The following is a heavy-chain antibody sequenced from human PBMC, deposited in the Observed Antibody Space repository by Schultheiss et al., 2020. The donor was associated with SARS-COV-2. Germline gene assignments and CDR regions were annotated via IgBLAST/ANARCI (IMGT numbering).Heavy chain of an antibody. Sequence: SQTLSLTCTVSGGSISSYYWSWIRQPPGKGLEWIGYIYYSGSTNYNPSLKSRVTISVDTSKNQFSLKLSSVTAADTAVYYCARHRLGITGTKRGWFDPWGQGTLVTVSS. CDR2: IYYSGST. V-gene: IGHV4-59*08. D-gene: IGHD1-7*01. J-gene: IGHJ5*02. CDR1: GGSISSYY. CDR3: ARHRLGITGTKRGWFDP.